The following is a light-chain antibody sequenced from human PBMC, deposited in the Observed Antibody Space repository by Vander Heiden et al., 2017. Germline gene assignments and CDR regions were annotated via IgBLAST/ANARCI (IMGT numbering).Light chain of an antibody. V-gene: IGKV4-1*01. Sequence: IVMTHSPDSLAVSLGERATINCKSSQSVLYSSNNKNYLAWYQQKPGQPPKLLIYWASTRESGVPDRFSGSGSGTEFTLTISSLQAEDVAVYYCQQYYSTPLTFGGGTKVEIK. J-gene: IGKJ4*01. CDR3: QQYYSTPLT. CDR1: QSVLYSSNNKNY. CDR2: WAS.